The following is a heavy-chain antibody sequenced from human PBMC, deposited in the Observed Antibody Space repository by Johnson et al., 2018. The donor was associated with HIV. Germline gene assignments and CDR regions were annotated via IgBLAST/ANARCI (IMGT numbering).Heavy chain of an antibody. CDR1: GFTFSNVW. V-gene: IGHV3-30-3*01. Sequence: VQLVESGGGVVQPGRSLRLSCAASGFTFSNVWMHWVRQAPGKGLEWVAVISYDGSNKYYADSVKGRFTISRDNSKNTLYLQMNSLRAEDTAVYYCARYGISFVGATTVKWAFDIWGQGTMVTVSS. CDR3: ARYGISFVGATTVKWAFDI. CDR2: ISYDGSNK. D-gene: IGHD1-26*01. J-gene: IGHJ3*02.